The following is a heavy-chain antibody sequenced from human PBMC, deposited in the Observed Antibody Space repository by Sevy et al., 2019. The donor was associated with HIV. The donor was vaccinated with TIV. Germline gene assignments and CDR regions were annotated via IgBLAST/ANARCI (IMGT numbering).Heavy chain of an antibody. D-gene: IGHD5-12*01. J-gene: IGHJ4*02. CDR3: TRALSGPTGLDY. CDR1: GFTVSSNY. Sequence: GGSLRLSCAASGFTVSSNYMSWVRQAPGKGLEWVSVIYSGGRTYYADSVKGRFTISRDNSKNTRYLQMNSLRAEDTAVYPFTRALSGPTGLDYWGQGTLVTVSS. CDR2: IYSGGRT. V-gene: IGHV3-53*01.